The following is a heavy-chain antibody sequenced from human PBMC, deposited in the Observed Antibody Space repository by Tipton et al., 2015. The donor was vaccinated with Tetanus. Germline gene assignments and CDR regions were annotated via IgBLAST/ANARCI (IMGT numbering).Heavy chain of an antibody. CDR2: IYQTDST. V-gene: IGHV4-30-2*01. CDR3: ARRSYCSSSRCFDAFDL. Sequence: TLSPTCTVSGGLITTGGYSWGWIRQLPGQGLEWLGYIYQTDSTYYNPSVTCRLTLSLQRSKNQGSLKLISVTAADTAVYYCARRSYCSSSRCFDAFDLWGQGTMVTVSS. CDR1: GGLITTGGYS. J-gene: IGHJ3*01. D-gene: IGHD2-2*01.